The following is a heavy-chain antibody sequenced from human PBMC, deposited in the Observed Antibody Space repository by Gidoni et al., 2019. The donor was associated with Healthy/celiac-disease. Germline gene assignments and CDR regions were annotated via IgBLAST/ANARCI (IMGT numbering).Heavy chain of an antibody. CDR3: AKDQQWLVPSPFDY. CDR1: GFTFSSYA. Sequence: EVQLLESGGGLVQPGGSLRLSCAASGFTFSSYAMSWVRQSPGKGLELFSAISGSGGSTYYADSVKGRFTISRDNSKNTLYLQMNSLRAEDTAVYYCAKDQQWLVPSPFDYWGQGTLVTVSS. D-gene: IGHD6-19*01. J-gene: IGHJ4*02. CDR2: ISGSGGST. V-gene: IGHV3-23*01.